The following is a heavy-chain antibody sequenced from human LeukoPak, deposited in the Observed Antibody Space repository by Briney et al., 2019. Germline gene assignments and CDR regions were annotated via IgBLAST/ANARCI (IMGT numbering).Heavy chain of an antibody. Sequence: PGGSLRLSCAASGFTFSSYSMNWVRQAPGKGLEWVSSISSSSSYIYYADSVKGRFTISRDNAKNSLYLQMNNLRAEDTAVYYCERDLGYSYGPYYYYYMDVWGKGTTVTVSS. CDR1: GFTFSSYS. J-gene: IGHJ6*03. D-gene: IGHD5-18*01. CDR2: ISSSSSYI. V-gene: IGHV3-21*01. CDR3: ERDLGYSYGPYYYYYMDV.